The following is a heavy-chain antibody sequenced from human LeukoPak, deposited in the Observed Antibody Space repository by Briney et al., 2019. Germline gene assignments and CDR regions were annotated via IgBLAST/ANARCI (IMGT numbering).Heavy chain of an antibody. CDR3: ARASEGGIVVVPAARPRVYFDL. V-gene: IGHV4-39*07. J-gene: IGHJ2*01. Sequence: SETLSLTCTVSGGSISSSSYYWGWIRQPPGKGLEWIGSIYYSGSTYYNPSLKSRVTISVDTSKNQFSLKLSSVTAADTAVYYCARASEGGIVVVPAARPRVYFDLWGRGTLVTVSS. CDR2: IYYSGST. CDR1: GGSISSSSYY. D-gene: IGHD2-2*01.